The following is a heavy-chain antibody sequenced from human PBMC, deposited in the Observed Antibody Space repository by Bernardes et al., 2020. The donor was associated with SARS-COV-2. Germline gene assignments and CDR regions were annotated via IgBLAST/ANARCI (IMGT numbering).Heavy chain of an antibody. J-gene: IGHJ6*02. Sequence: GGSLRLSCAASGFTFNSYGMHWVRQAPGKGLEWVAVIWYDGSNKYYADSVKGRFTISRDNSKNTLYLQMNSLRAEDTAVYYCARVLSYYYGMDVWGQGTTVTVSS. V-gene: IGHV3-33*01. CDR1: GFTFNSYG. CDR3: ARVLSYYYGMDV. CDR2: IWYDGSNK. D-gene: IGHD3-10*01.